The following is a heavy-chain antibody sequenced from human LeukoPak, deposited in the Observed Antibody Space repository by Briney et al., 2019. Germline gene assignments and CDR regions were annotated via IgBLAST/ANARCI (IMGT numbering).Heavy chain of an antibody. Sequence: GGSPRLTCVASGFTFSSYAMYWVRQAPGKGLEWVAVISYDGSDKFYADSVKGRFTISRDSSKNTLYLQMNSLRPEDTAVYYCARARPSMWIDYWGQGTLVTVSS. CDR3: ARARPSMWIDY. V-gene: IGHV3-30*04. CDR2: ISYDGSDK. CDR1: GFTFSSYA. J-gene: IGHJ4*02. D-gene: IGHD5-12*01.